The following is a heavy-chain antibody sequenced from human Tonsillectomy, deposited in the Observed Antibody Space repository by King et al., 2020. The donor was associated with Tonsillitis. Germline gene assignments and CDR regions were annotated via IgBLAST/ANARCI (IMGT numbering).Heavy chain of an antibody. CDR2: IYYSGRT. J-gene: IGHJ4*02. CDR3: ARVKRTTVDMFDY. V-gene: IGHV4-61*01. CDR1: GGSGSSGTYF. Sequence: VQLQESGPGLVKPSETLSLTCTVSGGSGSSGTYFWSWIRQPPGKGLEWIGYIYYSGRTHYNPSLKSRVTISVDTSKSQFSLKVSSVTAADTAVYYCARVKRTTVDMFDYWGQGTLVTVSS. D-gene: IGHD4-23*01.